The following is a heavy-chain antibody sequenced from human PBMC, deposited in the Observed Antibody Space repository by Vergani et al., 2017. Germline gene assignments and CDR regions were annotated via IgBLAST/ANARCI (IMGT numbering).Heavy chain of an antibody. CDR2: NYTSGST. Sequence: QVQLQESGPGLVKPSETLSLPCPVSGGSISSYYWGWIRQPAGKGLEWIGRNYTSGSTNYNPSLKSRVTMSVDTSKNQFSLKLSSVTAADTAVYYCARGYYDSSGYAFDMWGQGTMVTASS. CDR3: ARGYYDSSGYAFDM. V-gene: IGHV4-4*07. D-gene: IGHD3-22*01. J-gene: IGHJ3*02. CDR1: GGSISSYY.